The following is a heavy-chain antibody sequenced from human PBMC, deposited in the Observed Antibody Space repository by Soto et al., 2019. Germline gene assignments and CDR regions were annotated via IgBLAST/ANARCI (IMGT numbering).Heavy chain of an antibody. J-gene: IGHJ4*02. Sequence: ASVKVSCKASGYTFTSYGISWVRQAPGQGLEWMGWINTYNGNTNYAQWLQGRVTMTTDTSTTTAYMELRSLRSDDTAVYYCGRDGTLGSSIDYWGQGTLVTVSS. CDR1: GYTFTSYG. CDR2: INTYNGNT. V-gene: IGHV1-18*01. CDR3: GRDGTLGSSIDY. D-gene: IGHD1-26*01.